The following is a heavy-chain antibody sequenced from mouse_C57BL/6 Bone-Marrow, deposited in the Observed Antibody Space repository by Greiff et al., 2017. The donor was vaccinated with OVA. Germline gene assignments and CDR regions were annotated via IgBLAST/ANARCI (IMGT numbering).Heavy chain of an antibody. V-gene: IGHV1-72*01. CDR3: ARWGVPYYYGSSYYAMDY. CDR2: IDPNSGGT. CDR1: GYTFTSYW. D-gene: IGHD1-1*01. Sequence: VQLQQPGAELVKPGASVKLSCKASGYTFTSYWMHWVKQRPGRGLEWIGRIDPNSGGTKYNEKFKSKATLTVDKPSSTAYMQLSSLTSEDSAVYYCARWGVPYYYGSSYYAMDYWGQGTSVTVSS. J-gene: IGHJ4*01.